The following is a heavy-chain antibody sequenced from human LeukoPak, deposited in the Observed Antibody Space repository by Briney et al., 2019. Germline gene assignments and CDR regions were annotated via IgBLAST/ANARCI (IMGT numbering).Heavy chain of an antibody. Sequence: PSETLSLTCTVAGGSINDHYWSWVRQPAGKGLEWVGRIYSSGSTLYNPSLKRRVPMSVDSPQDQSSLNRGSVTAADTAVYYCARVRKGDGATYFSNWGQGTLVTVSS. CDR2: IYSSGST. V-gene: IGHV4-4*07. CDR3: ARVRKGDGATYFSN. J-gene: IGHJ4*02. CDR1: GGSINDHY. D-gene: IGHD4/OR15-4a*01.